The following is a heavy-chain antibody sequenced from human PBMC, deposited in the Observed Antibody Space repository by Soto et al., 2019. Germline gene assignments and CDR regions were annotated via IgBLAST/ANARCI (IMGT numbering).Heavy chain of an antibody. CDR1: GFTFSSYV. Sequence: EVQLLESGGGLVQPGGSLRLSCAASGFTFSSYVMSWVRQAPGKGLEWVSAISGSGGSTYYADSVKGRFTISRDNSKNTLYLQMNSLRAEDTAVYYCAKNGRFLEWLLMGLIDYWGQGTLVTVSS. V-gene: IGHV3-23*01. J-gene: IGHJ4*02. D-gene: IGHD3-3*01. CDR3: AKNGRFLEWLLMGLIDY. CDR2: ISGSGGST.